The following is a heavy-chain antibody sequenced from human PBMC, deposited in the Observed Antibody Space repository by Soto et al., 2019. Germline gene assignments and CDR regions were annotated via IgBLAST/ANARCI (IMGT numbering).Heavy chain of an antibody. Sequence: QVQLQQWGAGLLKPSETLSLTCAVYGGSFSGYYWSWIRQPPGKGLEWIGEINHSGSTNYNPSLKGRVTISVDTSKNQFALKLSSVTAADTAVYYCARGPTSKGRRMGWFDPWGQGTLVTVSS. J-gene: IGHJ5*02. CDR3: ARGPTSKGRRMGWFDP. V-gene: IGHV4-34*01. CDR1: GGSFSGYY. CDR2: INHSGST. D-gene: IGHD3-10*01.